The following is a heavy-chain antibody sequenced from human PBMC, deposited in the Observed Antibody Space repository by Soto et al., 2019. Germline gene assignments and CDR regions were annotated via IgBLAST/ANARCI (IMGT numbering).Heavy chain of an antibody. CDR2: ISYDGSNK. J-gene: IGHJ6*02. Sequence: GGSLRLSCAASGFTFSSYGMHWVRQAPGKGLEWVAVISYDGSNKYYVDSVKGRFTISRDNSKNTLYLQMNSLRAEDTAVYYCAKDLRYCSGGSCYSGTYYYYGMDVWGQGTTVTVSS. CDR3: AKDLRYCSGGSCYSGTYYYYGMDV. D-gene: IGHD2-15*01. CDR1: GFTFSSYG. V-gene: IGHV3-30*18.